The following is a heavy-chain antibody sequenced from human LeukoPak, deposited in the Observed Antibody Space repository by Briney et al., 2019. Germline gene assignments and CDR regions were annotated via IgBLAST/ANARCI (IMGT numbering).Heavy chain of an antibody. J-gene: IGHJ4*02. Sequence: GGSLRLSCEASGFTFSSYAMSWVRQATGKGLEWVSCLSGGGGTTFYPDSVKGRFTISRDNSKNTLYLQMNSLRAEDTAIYYCARVRLQPSYYFDFWGQGTLVTVSS. CDR2: LSGGGGTT. D-gene: IGHD5-18*01. CDR1: GFTFSSYA. V-gene: IGHV3-23*01. CDR3: ARVRLQPSYYFDF.